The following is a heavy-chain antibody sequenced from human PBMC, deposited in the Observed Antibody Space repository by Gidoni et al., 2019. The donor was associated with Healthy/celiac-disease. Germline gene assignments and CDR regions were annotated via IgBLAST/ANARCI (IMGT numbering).Heavy chain of an antibody. J-gene: IGHJ5*02. D-gene: IGHD1-26*01. CDR3: ARGGIVGALNWFDP. CDR1: GGSLSSYY. Sequence: QVQLQESGPGLVKPSETLPLPCTVSGGSLSSYYWSWIRQPPGKGLEWIGYIYYSGSTNYNPSLKSRVTISVDTSKNQFSLKLSSVTAADTAVYYCARGGIVGALNWFDPWGQGTLVTVSS. CDR2: IYYSGST. V-gene: IGHV4-59*01.